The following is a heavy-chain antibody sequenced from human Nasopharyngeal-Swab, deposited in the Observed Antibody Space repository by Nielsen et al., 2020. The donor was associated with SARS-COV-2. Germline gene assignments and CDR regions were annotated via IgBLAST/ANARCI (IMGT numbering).Heavy chain of an antibody. CDR3: ARGYRGGRITMIADAFDI. V-gene: IGHV3-48*04. J-gene: IGHJ3*02. D-gene: IGHD3-22*01. Sequence: GGSLRLSCAASGFTFSSYSMNWVRQAPGKGLEWVSYISSSGSTIYYADSVKGRFTISRDNAKNSLYLQMNSLRAEDTAVYYCARGYRGGRITMIADAFDIWGQGTMVTVSS. CDR2: ISSSGSTI. CDR1: GFTFSSYS.